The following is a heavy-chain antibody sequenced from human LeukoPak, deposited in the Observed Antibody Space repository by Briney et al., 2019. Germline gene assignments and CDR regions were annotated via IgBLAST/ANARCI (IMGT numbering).Heavy chain of an antibody. V-gene: IGHV4-34*01. Sequence: SETLSLTCAVYGGSFSGYYWSWIRQPPGKGLEWIGEINHSGSTNYNPSLKSRVTISVDTSKNQFSLKLSSVTAADTAVYYCAKDWEDFHTFLFDYWGQGTLVTVSS. CDR1: GGSFSGYY. CDR3: AKDWEDFHTFLFDY. D-gene: IGHD1-26*01. J-gene: IGHJ4*02. CDR2: INHSGST.